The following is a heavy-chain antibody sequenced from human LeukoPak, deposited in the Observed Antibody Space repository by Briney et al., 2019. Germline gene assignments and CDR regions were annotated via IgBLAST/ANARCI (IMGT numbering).Heavy chain of an antibody. Sequence: SETLSLTCTVSGGSISSSNYYWGWIRQPPGKGLEWIGSIYFSGRTYYNPSLKSRVTISIDTSKNQFSLKLSSVTAADTAVYYCASHGVNYYYYYMDVWGQGTTVTVSS. D-gene: IGHD3-16*01. CDR1: GGSISSSNYY. CDR3: ASHGVNYYYYYMDV. CDR2: IYFSGRT. J-gene: IGHJ6*03. V-gene: IGHV4-39*07.